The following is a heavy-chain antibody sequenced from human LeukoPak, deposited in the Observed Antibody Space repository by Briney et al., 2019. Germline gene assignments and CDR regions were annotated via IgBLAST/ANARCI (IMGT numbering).Heavy chain of an antibody. CDR1: GGSISSYY. J-gene: IGHJ4*02. CDR3: ARAVHYSGTSYQYTGGYYYFDF. V-gene: IGHV4-4*07. CDR2: VYTSGST. Sequence: SETLSLTCTVSGGSISSYYWSWIRQPAGKGLEWIGRVYTSGSTNYNPSLKSRVTMSVDTSKKHFFLDLSSVTAADTAVYYCARAVHYSGTSYQYTGGYYYFDFWGQGTLVTVSS. D-gene: IGHD3-10*01.